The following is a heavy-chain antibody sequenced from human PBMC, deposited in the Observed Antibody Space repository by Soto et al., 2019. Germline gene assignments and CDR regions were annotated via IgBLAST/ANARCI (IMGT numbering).Heavy chain of an antibody. CDR3: AKDTGVVVIGGWFDP. Sequence: ESGGGVVQPGRSLRLSCAASGFTFSSYGMHWVRQAPGKGLEWVAVISYDGSNKYYADSVKGRFTISRDNSKNTLYLQMNSLRAEDTAVYYCAKDTGVVVIGGWFDPWGQGTLVTVSS. D-gene: IGHD3-22*01. V-gene: IGHV3-30*18. J-gene: IGHJ5*02. CDR2: ISYDGSNK. CDR1: GFTFSSYG.